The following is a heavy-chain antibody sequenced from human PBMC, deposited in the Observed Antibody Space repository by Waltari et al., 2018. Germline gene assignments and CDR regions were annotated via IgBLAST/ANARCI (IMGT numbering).Heavy chain of an antibody. V-gene: IGHV3-23*01. D-gene: IGHD3-16*01. CDR3: AEAGLYVRDYYYDYSMGV. CDR2: ISGSGATI. Sequence: VQLLESGGGLVQPGGSLRLSCVASGFTFSSSTMRWLRQAPGEVLQWVSSISGSGATIYYADSVKCRFPISRDNSKNTLYLQMISLRAENRTVYYCAEAGLYVRDYYYDYSMGVWGQGTTVTVSS. J-gene: IGHJ6*02. CDR1: GFTFSSST.